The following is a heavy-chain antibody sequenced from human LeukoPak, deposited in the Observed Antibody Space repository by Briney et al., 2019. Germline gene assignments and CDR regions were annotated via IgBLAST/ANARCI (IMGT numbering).Heavy chain of an antibody. V-gene: IGHV4-34*01. D-gene: IGHD3-3*01. CDR3: ARAYYDFWSGYDY. CDR1: GGSFSGYY. CDR2: INHSGST. J-gene: IGHJ4*02. Sequence: SETLSLTCAVYGGSFSGYYWSWIRQPPGKGLEWIGEINHSGSTNYNPSLKGRVTISVDTSKNQFSLKLSSVTAADTAVYYCARAYYDFWSGYDYWGQGTLVTVSS.